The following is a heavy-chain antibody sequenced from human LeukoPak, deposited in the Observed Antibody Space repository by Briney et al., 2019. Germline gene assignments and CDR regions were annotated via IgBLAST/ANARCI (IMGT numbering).Heavy chain of an antibody. J-gene: IGHJ4*02. V-gene: IGHV4-59*06. CDR1: GGSISSHY. D-gene: IGHD3-22*01. CDR2: SNHSGST. Sequence: PSETLSLTCTVSGGSISSHYWSWIRQHPGKGLEWIGYSNHSGSTYYNPSLKSRVTLSVDTSRSQFALNLSSVTAADTAVYYCARGRYYYDSRGYYKQYYFDYWGQGTLVTVSS. CDR3: ARGRYYYDSRGYYKQYYFDY.